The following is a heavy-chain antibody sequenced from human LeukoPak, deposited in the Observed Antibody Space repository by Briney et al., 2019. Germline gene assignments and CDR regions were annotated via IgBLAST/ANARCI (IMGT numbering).Heavy chain of an antibody. Sequence: WLRQAPGQGLEWMGWINPSNGGTNYAQRFQGRVAMTRDTSISTAYMEMSRLTFDDTAVYYCASGPTLGTTHPYFDYWGQGTLVTVSS. CDR2: INPSNGGT. V-gene: IGHV1-2*02. J-gene: IGHJ4*02. CDR3: ASGPTLGTTHPYFDY. D-gene: IGHD1-1*01.